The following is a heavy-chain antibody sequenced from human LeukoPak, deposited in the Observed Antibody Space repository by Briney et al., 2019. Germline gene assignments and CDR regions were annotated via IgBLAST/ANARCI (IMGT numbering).Heavy chain of an antibody. V-gene: IGHV3-21*01. CDR2: ISSSSSYI. Sequence: PGGSLRLSCAASGFTFSSYAMSWVRQAPGKGLEWVSSISSSSSYIYYADSVKGRFTISRDNAKNSLYLQMNSLRAEDTAVYYCARDSVSWGAFDIWGQGTMVTVSS. J-gene: IGHJ3*02. D-gene: IGHD3-16*01. CDR3: ARDSVSWGAFDI. CDR1: GFTFSSYA.